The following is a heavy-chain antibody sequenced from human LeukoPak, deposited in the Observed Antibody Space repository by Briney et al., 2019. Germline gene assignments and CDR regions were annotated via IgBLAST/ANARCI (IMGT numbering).Heavy chain of an antibody. CDR1: GYTFASYW. Sequence: GEALKISCKGSGYTFASYWICWVRQMPGKGLEWMGIIYPGDSDTRYSPSFQGQVIISADKSISTAYLQWSSLKASDTAMYYCAKCGYSYGCPGFDYWGQGTLVTVSS. CDR2: IYPGDSDT. J-gene: IGHJ4*02. V-gene: IGHV5-51*01. CDR3: AKCGYSYGCPGFDY. D-gene: IGHD5-18*01.